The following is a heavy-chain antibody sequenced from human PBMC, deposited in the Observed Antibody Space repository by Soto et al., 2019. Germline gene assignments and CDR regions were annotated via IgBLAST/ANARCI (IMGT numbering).Heavy chain of an antibody. CDR2: IFHGGST. D-gene: IGHD3-22*01. CDR1: GGSFSGYF. V-gene: IGHV4-34*12. J-gene: IGHJ4*02. Sequence: KPSETLSLTCAVYGGSFSGYFWSWIRQPPGKGLEWIGEIFHGGSTNYSPSLKSRVTISVDTSKNQFSLELSSVTAADAAVYYCARPHYDSNTFYYFFDYWGQGTLVTVSS. CDR3: ARPHYDSNTFYYFFDY.